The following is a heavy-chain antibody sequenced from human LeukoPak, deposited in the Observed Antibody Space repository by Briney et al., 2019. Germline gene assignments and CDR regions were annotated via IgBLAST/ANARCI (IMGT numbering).Heavy chain of an antibody. Sequence: SQTLSLTCTVSGGSISSGGYYWSWIRQPPGKGLEWIGYIYYSGSTNYNPSLKSRVTISVDTSKNQFSLKLSSVTAADTAVYYCASSGYYEGAFDIWGQGTMVTVSS. D-gene: IGHD3-22*01. CDR1: GGSISSGGYY. J-gene: IGHJ3*02. CDR2: IYYSGST. CDR3: ASSGYYEGAFDI. V-gene: IGHV4-61*08.